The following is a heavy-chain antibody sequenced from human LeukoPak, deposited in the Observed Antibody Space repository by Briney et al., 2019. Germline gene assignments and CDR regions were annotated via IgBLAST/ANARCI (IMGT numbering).Heavy chain of an antibody. Sequence: GGSMRLSSAASTFTVIDHYMTWVRHAPGRGLEWVAAIYPGGSTYYADSVKGRFTISRDKSKNTLYLQMNTLGTEETAVYYCARGAGVSHYYYYAMDIWGQGTTVTVSS. D-gene: IGHD2-21*01. CDR1: TFTVIDHY. CDR2: IYPGGST. CDR3: ARGAGVSHYYYYAMDI. J-gene: IGHJ6*02. V-gene: IGHV3-66*02.